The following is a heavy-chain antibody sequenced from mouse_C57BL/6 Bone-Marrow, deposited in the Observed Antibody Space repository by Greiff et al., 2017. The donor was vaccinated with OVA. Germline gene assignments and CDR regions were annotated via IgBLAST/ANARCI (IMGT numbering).Heavy chain of an antibody. V-gene: IGHV5-17*01. Sequence: EVQRVESGGGLVKPGGSLKLSCAASGFTFSDYGMHWVRQAPEKGLEWVAYISSGSSTIYYADTVKVRFTISRDNAKNTLFLQMTSLRSEDTAMYYCARNSNWFAYWGQGTLVTVSA. CDR3: ARNSNWFAY. CDR1: GFTFSDYG. J-gene: IGHJ3*01. D-gene: IGHD2-5*01. CDR2: ISSGSSTI.